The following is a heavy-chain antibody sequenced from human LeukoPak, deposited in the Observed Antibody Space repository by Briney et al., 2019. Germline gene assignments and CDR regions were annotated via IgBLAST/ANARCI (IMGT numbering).Heavy chain of an antibody. CDR3: ARTPRFSGGSCYFDY. CDR1: GFTFSNYE. CDR2: ISRSGSTI. Sequence: GGSLRLSCAASGFTFSNYEMNWVRQAPGQGLEWVSHISRSGSTINYADSVKGRFTISRDNAKSSLYLQMNSLRAEDTAVYYCARTPRFSGGSCYFDYWGQGTLVTVSS. J-gene: IGHJ4*02. D-gene: IGHD2-15*01. V-gene: IGHV3-48*03.